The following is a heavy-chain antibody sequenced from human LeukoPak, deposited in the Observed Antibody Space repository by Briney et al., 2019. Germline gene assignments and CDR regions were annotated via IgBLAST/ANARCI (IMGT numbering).Heavy chain of an antibody. CDR2: ISGSGDST. CDR1: GFTFSSFA. J-gene: IGHJ4*02. Sequence: GGSLRLSCAASGFTFSSFAMSWVRQAPGKGLEWVSVISGSGDSTYYADSVKGRFTISRDNSKNTLHLQMDSLRVEDTAVYYCAKESPDFDYWGQGTPVTVSS. V-gene: IGHV3-23*01. CDR3: AKESPDFDY.